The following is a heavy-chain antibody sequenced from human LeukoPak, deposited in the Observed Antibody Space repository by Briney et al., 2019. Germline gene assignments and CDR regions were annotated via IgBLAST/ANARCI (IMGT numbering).Heavy chain of an antibody. D-gene: IGHD6-19*01. V-gene: IGHV3-9*01. Sequence: GRSLRLSCAASGFTFDDYAMHWVRQAPGKGLEWVSGISWNSGSIGYADSVKGRFTISRDNAKNSLYLQMNSLRAEDTALYYCAKDTGYSSGWSSYYYYMDVWGKGTTVTVSS. J-gene: IGHJ6*03. CDR1: GFTFDDYA. CDR2: ISWNSGSI. CDR3: AKDTGYSSGWSSYYYYMDV.